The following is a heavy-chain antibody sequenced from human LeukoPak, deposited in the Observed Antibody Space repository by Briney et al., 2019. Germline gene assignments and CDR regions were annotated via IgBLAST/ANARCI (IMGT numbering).Heavy chain of an antibody. D-gene: IGHD6-13*01. CDR1: GFTFSSYG. CDR2: ISYDGSNK. V-gene: IGHV3-30*19. Sequence: GGSLRLSCAASGFTFSSYGMHWVRQAPGKGLEWVAVISYDGSNKYYADSVKGRFTISRDNSKNTLYLQMNSLRAEDTAVYYCARAGSTAAGRSYFDYWGQGTLVTVSS. J-gene: IGHJ4*02. CDR3: ARAGSTAAGRSYFDY.